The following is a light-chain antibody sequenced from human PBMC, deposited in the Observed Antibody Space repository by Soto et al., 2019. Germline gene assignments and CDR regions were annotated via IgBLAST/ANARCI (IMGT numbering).Light chain of an antibody. Sequence: QSVLTQPASVSGSPGQSITISCTGTSSDVGAYDYVSWYQQHPGTAPKLIIYDVSHRPSGVSDRFSGSKSGNTASLTISGLQAEDEANYYCTSYSGITTLGVFGTGKKVTVL. V-gene: IGLV2-14*03. CDR3: TSYSGITTLGV. J-gene: IGLJ1*01. CDR2: DVS. CDR1: SSDVGAYDY.